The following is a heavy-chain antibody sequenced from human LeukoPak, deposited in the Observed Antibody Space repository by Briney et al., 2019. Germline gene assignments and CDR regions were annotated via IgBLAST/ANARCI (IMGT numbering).Heavy chain of an antibody. D-gene: IGHD3-16*01. Sequence: GGSLRLSCVVSGFTFSSYAMSWVRQAPGKGLEWVSGISGSGGSTYYADSVKGRFTISRDNFKNTVSLQLNSLRAEDTAMYYCAKDDDWGRFNHWGQGTLVTVSS. CDR3: AKDDDWGRFNH. CDR2: ISGSGGST. CDR1: GFTFSSYA. V-gene: IGHV3-23*01. J-gene: IGHJ1*01.